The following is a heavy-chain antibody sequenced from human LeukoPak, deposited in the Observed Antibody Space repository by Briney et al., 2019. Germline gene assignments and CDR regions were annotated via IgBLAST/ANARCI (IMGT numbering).Heavy chain of an antibody. D-gene: IGHD2-2*01. CDR2: IYYSGST. CDR1: GGSISSSSYY. J-gene: IGHJ6*03. V-gene: IGHV4-39*01. CDR3: ARGPRGYQLLNYYYYYYMDV. Sequence: SETLSLTCTVSGGSISSSSYYWGWIRQPPGKGLEWIGSIYYSGSTYYNPSLKSRVTISVDTSKNQFSLKLSSVTAADTAVYYCARGPRGYQLLNYYYYYYMDVWGKGTTVTVSS.